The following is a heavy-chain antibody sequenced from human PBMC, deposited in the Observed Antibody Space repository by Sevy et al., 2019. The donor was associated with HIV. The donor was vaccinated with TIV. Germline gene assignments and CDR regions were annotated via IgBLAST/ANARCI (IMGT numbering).Heavy chain of an antibody. CDR3: ARLKGRHLKTYYYDSSGYGLPPRFDY. CDR2: INHSGST. CDR1: GGSFSGYY. Sequence: SETLSLTCAVYGGSFSGYYWSWIRQPPGKGLEWIGEINHSGSTNYNPSLKSRVTISVDTSKNQFSLKLSSVTAADTAVYYCARLKGRHLKTYYYDSSGYGLPPRFDYWGQGTLVTVSS. J-gene: IGHJ4*02. V-gene: IGHV4-34*01. D-gene: IGHD3-22*01.